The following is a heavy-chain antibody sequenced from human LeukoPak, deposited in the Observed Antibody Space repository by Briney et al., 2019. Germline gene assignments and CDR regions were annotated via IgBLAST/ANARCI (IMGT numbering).Heavy chain of an antibody. D-gene: IGHD4-11*01. CDR3: ATDRFGNYDFDN. CDR1: GFTFSDYY. V-gene: IGHV3-11*04. CDR2: ISSSGTTI. Sequence: PGGSLRLSCAASGFTFSDYYMSWIRQAPGKGLEWVSYISSSGTTIYYADSVKGRFTISRDNAKNSLYLQMNSLRAEDTAMYYCATDRFGNYDFDNWGQGTLVTVSS. J-gene: IGHJ4*02.